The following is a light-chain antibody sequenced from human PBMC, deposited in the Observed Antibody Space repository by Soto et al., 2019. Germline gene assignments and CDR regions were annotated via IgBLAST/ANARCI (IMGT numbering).Light chain of an antibody. Sequence: DIQMTQSPSTLSASVGDRVTITCRASQSISSWLAWYQQKPGKAPKLLVYKASSLESGVPSRFSGSGSGTEFTLSISSLQPDDFATYYCQQYNSYPLTFGGGTKVEIK. CDR3: QQYNSYPLT. CDR2: KAS. V-gene: IGKV1-5*03. CDR1: QSISSW. J-gene: IGKJ4*01.